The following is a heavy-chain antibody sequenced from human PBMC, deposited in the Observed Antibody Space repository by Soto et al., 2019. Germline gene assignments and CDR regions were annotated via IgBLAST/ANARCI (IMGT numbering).Heavy chain of an antibody. J-gene: IGHJ6*02. CDR2: IWYDGSNK. V-gene: IGHV3-33*01. CDR3: AGGRGYSYGWGYYYYYGMDV. CDR1: GFTFSSYG. D-gene: IGHD5-18*01. Sequence: GGSLRLSCAASGFTFSSYGMHWVRQAPGKGLEWVAVIWYDGSNKYYADSVKGRFTISRDNSKNTLYLQMNSLRAEDTAVYYCAGGRGYSYGWGYYYYYGMDVWGQGTTVTVSS.